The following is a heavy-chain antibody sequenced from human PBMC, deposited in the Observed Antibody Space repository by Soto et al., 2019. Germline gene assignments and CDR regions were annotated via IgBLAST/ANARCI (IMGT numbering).Heavy chain of an antibody. D-gene: IGHD5-12*01. CDR2: IWYDGSNK. CDR3: AKDHDYHAVPATAVRMPDY. J-gene: IGHJ4*02. CDR1: GFTFSSYG. Sequence: GGSLRLSCAASGFTFSSYGMHWVRQAPGKGLEWVAVIWYDGSNKYYADSVKGRFTISRDNSKNTLYLQMNSLRAEDTAVYYCAKDHDYHAVPATAVRMPDYWGQGTLVTVSS. V-gene: IGHV3-30*02.